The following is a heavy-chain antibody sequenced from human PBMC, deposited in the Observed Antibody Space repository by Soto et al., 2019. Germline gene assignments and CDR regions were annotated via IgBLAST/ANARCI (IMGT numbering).Heavy chain of an antibody. CDR1: GGSISSSNW. Sequence: PSETLSLTCAVSGGSISSSNWWSWVRQPPGKGLEWIVEIYHSGSTNYNPSLKSRVTISVDKSKNQFSLKLSSVTAADTAVYYCASLILGYCSGGSCYDYWGQGTLVTVSS. J-gene: IGHJ4*02. CDR3: ASLILGYCSGGSCYDY. D-gene: IGHD2-15*01. V-gene: IGHV4-4*02. CDR2: IYHSGST.